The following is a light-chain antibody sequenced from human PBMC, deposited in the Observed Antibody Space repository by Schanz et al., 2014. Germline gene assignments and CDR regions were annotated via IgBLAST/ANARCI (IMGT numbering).Light chain of an antibody. J-gene: IGLJ3*02. V-gene: IGLV1-44*01. CDR3: AAWDDSLQSWV. Sequence: SVLTQPPSASGTPGQRVTISCSGSSSNIGGNTVNWYQQLPGTAPKPLIYSNNQRPSEVPDRFSGSKSGTSASLAISGLRSEDEADYDCAAWDDSLQSWVFGGGTKLTVL. CDR2: SNN. CDR1: SSNIGGNT.